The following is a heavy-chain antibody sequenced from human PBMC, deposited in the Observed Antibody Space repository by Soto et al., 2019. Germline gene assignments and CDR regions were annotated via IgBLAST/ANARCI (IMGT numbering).Heavy chain of an antibody. CDR1: GYTFTASY. Sequence: QVQLVQSGAEVKKPGASVKVSCKASGYTFTASYMHWVRQAPGQGLEWMGIIDPSGGSTSYSQKFQGRVTMTMDTSTSTVYMELNSLRSEDTAVFYCARDSGHYYRSDAFDKWGQGIMVTVSS. CDR2: IDPSGGST. CDR3: ARDSGHYYRSDAFDK. J-gene: IGHJ3*02. D-gene: IGHD1-26*01. V-gene: IGHV1-46*01.